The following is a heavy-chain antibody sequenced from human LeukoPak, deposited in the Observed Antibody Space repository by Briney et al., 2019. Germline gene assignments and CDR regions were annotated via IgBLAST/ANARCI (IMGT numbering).Heavy chain of an antibody. CDR1: GGSISSSSYY. CDR3: PHSRPREAAAGPFDY. Sequence: KPSETLSLTCTVSGGSISSSSYYWGWIRQPPGKGLEWIGSIYYSGSTYYNPSLKSRVTISVDTSKNQFSLKLSSVTAADTAVYYCPHSRPREAAAGPFDYWGQGTLVTVSS. V-gene: IGHV4-39*01. D-gene: IGHD6-13*01. J-gene: IGHJ4*02. CDR2: IYYSGST.